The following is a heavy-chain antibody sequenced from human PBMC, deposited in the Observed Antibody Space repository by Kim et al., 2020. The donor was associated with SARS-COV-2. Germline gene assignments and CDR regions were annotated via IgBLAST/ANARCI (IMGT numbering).Heavy chain of an antibody. J-gene: IGHJ4*02. V-gene: IGHV3-11*01. CDR2: GSSM. Sequence: GSSMRYAESVTGRFSISRDNAKNSLSLQMNSLTPEDTAVYYCVREPANWGQGTLVTVSS. CDR3: VREPAN.